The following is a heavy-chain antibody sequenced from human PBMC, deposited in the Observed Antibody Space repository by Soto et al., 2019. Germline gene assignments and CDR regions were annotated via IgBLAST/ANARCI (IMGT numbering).Heavy chain of an antibody. Sequence: SETLSLTCTVSGGSISSYYWSWIRQPAGKGLEWIGRIYTSGSTNYNPSLKSRVTMSVDTSKNQFSLKLSSVTAADTAVYYCARAKDIVVVPAAIHPNGMDVWGQGTTVTVSS. CDR3: ARAKDIVVVPAAIHPNGMDV. J-gene: IGHJ6*02. CDR1: GGSISSYY. D-gene: IGHD2-2*02. CDR2: IYTSGST. V-gene: IGHV4-4*07.